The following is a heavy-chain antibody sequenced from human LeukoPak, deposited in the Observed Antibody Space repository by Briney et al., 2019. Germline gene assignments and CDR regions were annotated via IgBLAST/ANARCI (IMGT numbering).Heavy chain of an antibody. CDR3: ARGTSSGSYYSGAFDI. J-gene: IGHJ3*02. D-gene: IGHD1-26*01. Sequence: SETLSLTCTVSGGSISSSSYYWGWIRQPPGKGLEWIGSIYYSGSTYYNPSLKSRVTVSVDTSKNQFSLKLSSVTAADTAVYYCARGTSSGSYYSGAFDIWGQGTVVTVSS. CDR2: IYYSGST. V-gene: IGHV4-39*07. CDR1: GGSISSSSYY.